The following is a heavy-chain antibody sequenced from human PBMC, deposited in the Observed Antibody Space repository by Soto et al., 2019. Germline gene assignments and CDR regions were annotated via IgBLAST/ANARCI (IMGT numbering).Heavy chain of an antibody. CDR2: IYPGDSDI. CDR3: ARLSVDSYGMDV. J-gene: IGHJ6*02. CDR1: GYSFTSHW. Sequence: PGESLKISCQGSGYSFTSHWIAWVRQMPGKGLEWMGIIYPGDSDIRNSPSFQGQVTISADKSISTAYLQWSSLKASDTAMYYCARLSVDSYGMDVWGQGTTVTVSS. D-gene: IGHD3-3*01. V-gene: IGHV5-51*01.